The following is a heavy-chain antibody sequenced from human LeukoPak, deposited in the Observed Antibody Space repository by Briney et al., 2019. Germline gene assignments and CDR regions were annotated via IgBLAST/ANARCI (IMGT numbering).Heavy chain of an antibody. V-gene: IGHV1-69*06. CDR2: IIPIFGTA. CDR1: GGTFSIYA. CDR3: AHQRRGVAVAPPGTFDY. Sequence: SVNVSCTASGGTFSIYAISWVRQAPGQGLEWMGGIIPIFGTANYAQKFQGRVTITADKSTSTAYMELSSLRSEDTAVYYCAHQRRGVAVAPPGTFDYWGQGTLVTVSS. J-gene: IGHJ4*02. D-gene: IGHD6-19*01.